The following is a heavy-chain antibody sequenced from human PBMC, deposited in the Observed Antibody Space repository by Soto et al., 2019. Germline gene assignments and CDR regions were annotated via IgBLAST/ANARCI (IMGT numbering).Heavy chain of an antibody. Sequence: PGGSLRLSCAASGFTFSGSAMHWVRQASGKGLEWVGRIRSKANSYATAYAASVKGRFTISRDDSKNTAYLQMNSLKTEDTAVYYCTPLLYDSSGYSDFDYWGQGTLVTVSS. J-gene: IGHJ4*02. CDR2: IRSKANSYAT. D-gene: IGHD3-22*01. CDR3: TPLLYDSSGYSDFDY. CDR1: GFTFSGSA. V-gene: IGHV3-73*01.